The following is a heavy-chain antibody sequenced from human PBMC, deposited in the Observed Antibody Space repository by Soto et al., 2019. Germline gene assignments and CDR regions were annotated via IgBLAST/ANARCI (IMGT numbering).Heavy chain of an antibody. V-gene: IGHV3-23*01. J-gene: IGHJ4*02. CDR2: ISGSGGST. CDR3: ASSESGVSIAAAGPIDY. D-gene: IGHD6-13*01. CDR1: GFTFSSYA. Sequence: GGSLRLSCAASGFTFSSYAMSWVRQAPGKGLEWVSAISGSGGSTYYADSVKGRFTISRDNSKNTLYLQMNSLRAEDTAVYYCASSESGVSIAAAGPIDYWGQGTLVTVSS.